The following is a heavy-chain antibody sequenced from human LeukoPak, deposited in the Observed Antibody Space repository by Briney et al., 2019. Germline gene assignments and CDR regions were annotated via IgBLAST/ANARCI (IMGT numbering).Heavy chain of an antibody. D-gene: IGHD3-10*01. CDR1: GFTFSSYS. J-gene: IGHJ4*02. V-gene: IGHV3-21*01. Sequence: GGSLRLSCAASGFTFSSYSMNWVRQAPGKGLEWVSSISSSSSYIYYADSVKGRFTISRDNAKNSLYLQMNSLRAGDTAVYYCARDTYGSGSYSGYWGQGTLVTVSS. CDR3: ARDTYGSGSYSGY. CDR2: ISSSSSYI.